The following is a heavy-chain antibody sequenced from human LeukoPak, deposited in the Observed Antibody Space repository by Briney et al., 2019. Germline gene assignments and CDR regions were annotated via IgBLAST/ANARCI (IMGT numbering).Heavy chain of an antibody. V-gene: IGHV3-30-3*01. D-gene: IGHD4-17*01. CDR2: ISYDGSNK. CDR1: GFTFSSYA. CDR3: ARTLIRTYGDYDY. J-gene: IGHJ4*02. Sequence: GGSLRLSCAASGFTFSSYAMHWVRQAPGKGLEWVAVISYDGSNKYYADSVKGRFTISRDNSKNTLYLQMNSLRAEDTAVYYCARTLIRTYGDYDYWGREPWSPSPQ.